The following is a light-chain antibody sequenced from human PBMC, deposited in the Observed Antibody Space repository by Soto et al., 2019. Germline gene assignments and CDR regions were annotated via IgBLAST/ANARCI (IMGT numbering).Light chain of an antibody. Sequence: QSVLTQPASVSASPGQSITISCTGTSSDIGDYNYVSWYQQRPGEAPKLILYEVENRPSGISDRFSGSKSGNTASLTISGLRTEDEADYYCSSYTSTVTLVVFGGGTEVTVL. CDR1: SSDIGDYNY. CDR2: EVE. J-gene: IGLJ2*01. CDR3: SSYTSTVTLVV. V-gene: IGLV2-14*03.